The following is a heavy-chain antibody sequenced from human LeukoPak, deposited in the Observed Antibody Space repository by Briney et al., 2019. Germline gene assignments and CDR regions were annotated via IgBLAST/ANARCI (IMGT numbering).Heavy chain of an antibody. CDR3: ARDQSVRLLQTSSTYFKHVFAI. CDR2: ISAYNGNT. V-gene: IGHV1-18*01. J-gene: IGHJ3*02. CDR1: GYTFTNYG. D-gene: IGHD6-13*01. Sequence: ASVKVSCKTSGYTFTNYGISWVRQAPGLGLEWMGWISAYNGNTNYAQKVQGRVTMTTDTSTSTAYMELRSLRFDDTAVYYCARDQSVRLLQTSSTYFKHVFAIWGQGSMITVSS.